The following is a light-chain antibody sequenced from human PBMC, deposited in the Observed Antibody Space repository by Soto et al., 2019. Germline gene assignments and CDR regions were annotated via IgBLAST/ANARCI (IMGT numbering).Light chain of an antibody. J-gene: IGLJ1*01. CDR3: ALFMGNGISV. Sequence: QTVVTQESSFSVSPGGTVTLTCGLISGSVSTANNPNWYQQTPGHAPRTLIYSTSTRSSGVPDRFSGAILGNKAALTITGDQADDESDYYCALFMGNGISVFATGTKLTVL. CDR1: SGSVSTANN. V-gene: IGLV8-61*01. CDR2: STS.